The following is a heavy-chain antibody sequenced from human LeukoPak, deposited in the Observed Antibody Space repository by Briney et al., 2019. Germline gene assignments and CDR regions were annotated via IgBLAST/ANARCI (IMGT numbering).Heavy chain of an antibody. CDR2: ISAYNGNT. J-gene: IGHJ4*02. CDR1: GYTFTSYG. CDR3: ASAWYSSSWYGDDY. Sequence: ASVKVSCKASGYTFTSYGISWVRQAPGQGLEWMGWISAYNGNTNYAQKLQGRVTMTTDTSTSTAYMELRSLRSDDTAVYYCASAWYSSSWYGDDYWGQGTLVTLSS. D-gene: IGHD6-13*01. V-gene: IGHV1-18*01.